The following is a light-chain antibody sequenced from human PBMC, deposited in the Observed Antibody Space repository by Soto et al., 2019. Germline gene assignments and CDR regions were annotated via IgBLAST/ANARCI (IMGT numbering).Light chain of an antibody. CDR1: QSVSSN. J-gene: IGKJ2*01. V-gene: IGKV3-15*01. Sequence: EIVMTQSPATLSVSPGERATLSCRASQSVSSNLAWYQQKPGQAPRLLIYGASTRATGIPARFSGSGSGAEFTLSISRLQPEDVAVYYGQQYNNWPPSAFGHLTKLDIK. CDR2: GAS. CDR3: QQYNNWPPSA.